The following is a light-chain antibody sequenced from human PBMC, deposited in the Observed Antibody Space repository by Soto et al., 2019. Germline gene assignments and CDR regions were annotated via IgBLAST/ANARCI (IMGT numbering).Light chain of an antibody. J-gene: IGKJ3*01. CDR2: AAS. CDR1: QGISNW. V-gene: IGKV1-12*01. CDR3: QQASSFPFT. Sequence: DIQMTQSPSSVSLSVGDRVTITCRASQGISNWLAWYQQKPGIAPKLLIYAASTLESGVPSRFSGSGSGTEFTLTINSLQPEDFATYFCQQASSFPFTFGPGTKVDV.